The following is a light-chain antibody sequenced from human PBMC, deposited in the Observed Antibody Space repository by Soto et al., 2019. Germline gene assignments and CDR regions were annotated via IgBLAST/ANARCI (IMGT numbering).Light chain of an antibody. V-gene: IGLV1-40*01. CDR3: QSYDSSLSGSNV. CDR1: GSNIGAGYD. CDR2: GNS. J-gene: IGLJ1*01. Sequence: VLTQPPSVSGAPGQRVTISCTGSGSNIGAGYDVHWYQQLPGTAPKLLIYGNSNRPSGVPDRFSGSKSGTSASLAITGLQAEDEADYYCQSYDSSLSGSNVFGTGTKLTVL.